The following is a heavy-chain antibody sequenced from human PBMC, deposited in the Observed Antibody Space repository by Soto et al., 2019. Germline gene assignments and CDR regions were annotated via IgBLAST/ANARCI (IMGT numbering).Heavy chain of an antibody. CDR1: GYTFTSYG. Sequence: QVQLVQSGAEVKKPGASVKVSCKASGYTFTSYGISWVRQAPGQGLEWMGWISAYNGNTNYAQKLQGRVTMTTGTPTSTAYMELRSLRSDDTVVYYCGRDWAAAGRFVYWGQGTLVTVSS. V-gene: IGHV1-18*01. J-gene: IGHJ4*02. D-gene: IGHD6-13*01. CDR3: GRDWAAAGRFVY. CDR2: ISAYNGNT.